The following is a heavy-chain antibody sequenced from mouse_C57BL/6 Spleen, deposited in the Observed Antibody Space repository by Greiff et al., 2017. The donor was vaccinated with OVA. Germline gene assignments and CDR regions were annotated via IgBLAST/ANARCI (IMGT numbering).Heavy chain of an antibody. V-gene: IGHV5-17*01. Sequence: EVMLVESGGGLVKPGGSLKLSCAASGFTFSDYGMHWVRQAPEKGLEWVAYISSGSSTIYYADTVKGRFTISRDNAKNTLFLQMTSLRSEDTAMYYCARKIYSNYGAMDYWGQGTSVTVSS. CDR3: ARKIYSNYGAMDY. J-gene: IGHJ4*01. CDR1: GFTFSDYG. D-gene: IGHD2-5*01. CDR2: ISSGSSTI.